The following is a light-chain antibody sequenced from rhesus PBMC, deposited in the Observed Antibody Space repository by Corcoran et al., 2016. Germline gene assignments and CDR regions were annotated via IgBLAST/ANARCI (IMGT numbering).Light chain of an antibody. V-gene: IGKV3S9*01. J-gene: IGKJ4*01. CDR1: QSVSTS. CDR2: GAS. CDR3: QQYDTWNT. Sequence: EIVMAQSPATLSLPPGERATLSCRASQSVSTSVAWYQQRPHQAPRHLINGASNRATGIPDRLSGSGSGTDFTLIISSLEPEDIGIYFCQQYDTWNTFGGGTKVEL.